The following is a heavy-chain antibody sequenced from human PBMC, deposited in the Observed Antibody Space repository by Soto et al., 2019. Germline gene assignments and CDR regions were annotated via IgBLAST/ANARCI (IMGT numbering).Heavy chain of an antibody. Sequence: QVQLVQSGAEVKKPGSSVKVSCKTSGGPISNYALSWERQAPGPGLEWVGGIIPFFRAANYAQKFQGRITIIADDSARTGFMELHSLRSEDTAVYYCARVVEKGSRYGFDSWGQGTLVTVSS. CDR2: IIPFFRAA. V-gene: IGHV1-69*01. CDR1: GGPISNYA. J-gene: IGHJ4*02. D-gene: IGHD5-18*01. CDR3: ARVVEKGSRYGFDS.